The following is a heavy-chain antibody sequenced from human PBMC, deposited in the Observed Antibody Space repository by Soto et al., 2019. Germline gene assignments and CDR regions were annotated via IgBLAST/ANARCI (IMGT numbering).Heavy chain of an antibody. V-gene: IGHV4-59*08. CDR2: IYYSGST. CDR3: ARGVVVAATIFDY. Sequence: PSETLSLTCAVYGGSFRGYYWSWIRQPPGKGLEWIGYIYYSGSTNYNPSLKSRVTISVDTSKNQFSLKLSSVTAADTAVYYCARGVVVAATIFDYWGQGTLVTVSS. J-gene: IGHJ4*02. CDR1: GGSFRGYY. D-gene: IGHD2-15*01.